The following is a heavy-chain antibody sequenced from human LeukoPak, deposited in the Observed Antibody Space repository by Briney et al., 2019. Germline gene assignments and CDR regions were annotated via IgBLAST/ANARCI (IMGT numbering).Heavy chain of an antibody. CDR3: ARDRGGTYCSGGSCYSGGLCDH. CDR2: AVGSGGVK. Sequence: GGSLRLSCTASGFTFGSYDMNWARQATGKGLEWVSFAVGSGGVKYYADSVKGRVTISRDNFKNTVYPQMDSLRVEDTAVYYCARDRGGTYCSGGSCYSGGLCDHWGQGTLVTVSS. CDR1: GFTFGSYD. D-gene: IGHD2-15*01. V-gene: IGHV3-23*01. J-gene: IGHJ4*02.